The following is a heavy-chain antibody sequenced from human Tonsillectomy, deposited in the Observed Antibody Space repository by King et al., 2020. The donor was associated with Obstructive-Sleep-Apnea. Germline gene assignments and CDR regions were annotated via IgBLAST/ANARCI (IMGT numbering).Heavy chain of an antibody. CDR2: ISSSGTTL. J-gene: IGHJ4*02. CDR1: GFTFSDYY. V-gene: IGHV3-11*01. D-gene: IGHD4-17*01. CDR3: ARPSRTVTTRPYYFDY. Sequence: VQLVESGGGLVKPGGSLRLSCAASGFTFSDYYMSWIRQAPGKGLEWVSYISSSGTTLYYADSMKGRFTISRDNAKNSLSLQMNSLRAEDTAVYYCARPSRTVTTRPYYFDYWGQGTLVTVSS.